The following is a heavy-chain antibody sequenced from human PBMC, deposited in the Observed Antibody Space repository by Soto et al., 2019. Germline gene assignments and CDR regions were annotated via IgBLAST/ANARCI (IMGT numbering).Heavy chain of an antibody. CDR1: GGSFSGYY. J-gene: IGHJ5*02. D-gene: IGHD3-10*01. V-gene: IGHV4-34*01. Sequence: SETLSLTCAVYGGSFSGYYWSWIRQPPGKGLEWIGEINHSGSTNYNPSLKSRVTISVDTSKNQFSLKLSFVTAADTAVYYCARVNTVRGVTKFDPWGQGTLVTVS. CDR2: INHSGST. CDR3: ARVNTVRGVTKFDP.